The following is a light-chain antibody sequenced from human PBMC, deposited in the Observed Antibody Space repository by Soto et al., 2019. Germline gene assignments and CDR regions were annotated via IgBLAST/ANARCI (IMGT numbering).Light chain of an antibody. CDR1: SSDIGRYNL. V-gene: IGLV2-23*01. CDR3: SSYAGTSTFVL. J-gene: IGLJ2*01. Sequence: QSVLTQPASVSGSHGHSISISCTGSSSDIGRYNLVSWYQHHPGKAPKLIIYEATKRPSGVSDRISGSKSGNTASLTISGLQAEDEADYYCSSYAGTSTFVLFGGGTKVTVL. CDR2: EAT.